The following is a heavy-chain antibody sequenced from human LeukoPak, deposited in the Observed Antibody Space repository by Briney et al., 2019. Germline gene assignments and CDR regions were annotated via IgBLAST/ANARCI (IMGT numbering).Heavy chain of an antibody. CDR3: ARTCPGASCYVIY. CDR2: ISTYNGNT. Sequence: ASVKVSCKASGYTFTNYGITWVRQAPGQGLEWMGWISTYNGNTNYAQRLQGRVTMTTETSTSTAYMELRSLRSDDTAVYYCARTCPGASCYVIYWGQGTLVTVPS. D-gene: IGHD2-2*01. V-gene: IGHV1-18*01. CDR1: GYTFTNYG. J-gene: IGHJ4*02.